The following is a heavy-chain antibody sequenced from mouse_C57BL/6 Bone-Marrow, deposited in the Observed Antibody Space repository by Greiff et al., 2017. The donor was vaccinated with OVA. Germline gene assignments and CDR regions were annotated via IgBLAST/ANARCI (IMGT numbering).Heavy chain of an antibody. CDR3: ARDYYGSPFRF. CDR2: ISYDGSN. Sequence: DVKLQESGPGLVKPSQSLSLTCSVTGYSITSGYYWNWIRQFPGNKLEWMGYISYDGSNNSNTPLKNRITITRDTSMNQFFLKLNSLTTEDTATYYCARDYYGSPFRFWGKGTLVTVSA. CDR1: GYSITSGYY. V-gene: IGHV3-6*01. D-gene: IGHD1-1*01. J-gene: IGHJ3*01.